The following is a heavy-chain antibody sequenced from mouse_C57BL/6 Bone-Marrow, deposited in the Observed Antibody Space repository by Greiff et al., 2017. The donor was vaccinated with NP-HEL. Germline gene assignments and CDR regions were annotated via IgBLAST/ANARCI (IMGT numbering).Heavy chain of an antibody. Sequence: QVQLKQSGAELVRPGASVKLSCKASGYTFTDYYINWVKQRPGQGLEWIARIYPGSGNTYYNEKFKGKATLTAEKSSSTAYMQLSSLTSEDSAVYFCARKYYYGSSSPQGYYAMDYWGQGTSVTVSS. CDR2: IYPGSGNT. D-gene: IGHD1-1*01. J-gene: IGHJ4*01. CDR1: GYTFTDYY. CDR3: ARKYYYGSSSPQGYYAMDY. V-gene: IGHV1-76*01.